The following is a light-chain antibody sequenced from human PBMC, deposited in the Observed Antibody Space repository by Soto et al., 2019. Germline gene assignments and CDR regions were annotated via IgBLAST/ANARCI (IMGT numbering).Light chain of an antibody. Sequence: EIVLTQSPATLSLSPGERATLSCRARQSVSSYLAWYQQKPGQAPRLLIYDASNRATGIPARFSGSGSGTDFTLTISSLDPEDFAVYYCQQRSTWPRTFGQGTKVEIK. V-gene: IGKV3-11*01. CDR1: QSVSSY. CDR2: DAS. J-gene: IGKJ1*01. CDR3: QQRSTWPRT.